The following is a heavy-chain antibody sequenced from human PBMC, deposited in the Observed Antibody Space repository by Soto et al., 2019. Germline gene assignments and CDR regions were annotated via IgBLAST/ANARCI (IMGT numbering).Heavy chain of an antibody. Sequence: SETLSLTCTVSGGSLSSGTYYWSWIRQPPGKGLEWIGYIYHSGSSQSNPSLKSRVTISIDTSKNQFSLGLRSVTAADTAVYYCARDLLDTTVDYYFDSWGPGRLVTAPQ. D-gene: IGHD4-17*01. CDR2: IYHSGSS. CDR1: GGSLSSGTYY. J-gene: IGHJ4*02. CDR3: ARDLLDTTVDYYFDS. V-gene: IGHV4-30-4*01.